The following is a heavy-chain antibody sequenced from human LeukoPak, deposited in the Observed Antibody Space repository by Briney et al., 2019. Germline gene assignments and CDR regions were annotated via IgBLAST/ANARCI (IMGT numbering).Heavy chain of an antibody. J-gene: IGHJ6*02. V-gene: IGHV1-2*02. D-gene: IGHD4-17*01. CDR2: INPNSGGT. Sequence: ASVKVSCKASGYTFTGYYMHWVRQAPGQGLEWVGWINPNSGGTNYAQKFQGRVTMTRDTSISTAYMELSRLRSDDTAVYYCARDWTYGDYPPYYYYGMDVWGQGTTVTVSS. CDR3: ARDWTYGDYPPYYYYGMDV. CDR1: GYTFTGYY.